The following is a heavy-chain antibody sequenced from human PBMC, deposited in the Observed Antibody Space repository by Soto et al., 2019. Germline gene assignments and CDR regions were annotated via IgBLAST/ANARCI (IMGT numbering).Heavy chain of an antibody. CDR1: ACSITSSSNY. V-gene: IGHV4-39*01. J-gene: IGHJ3*02. D-gene: IGHD4-17*01. CDR3: ARRHDYGDYRAVGAFDI. CDR2: IYYSGST. Sequence: SETLSLTCTVSACSITSSSNYWGCIRQPPGKGLEWIGSIYYSGSTYYNPSLKSRVTISVDTSKNQFSLKLSSVTAADTAVYYCARRHDYGDYRAVGAFDIWGQGTMVT.